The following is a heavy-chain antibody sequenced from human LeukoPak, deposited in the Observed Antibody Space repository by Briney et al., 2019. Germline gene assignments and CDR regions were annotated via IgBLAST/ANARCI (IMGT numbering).Heavy chain of an antibody. V-gene: IGHV4-34*01. CDR3: ARLGYCSGGSCYSLDY. J-gene: IGHJ4*02. CDR1: GGSFSGYY. CDR2: INHSGST. D-gene: IGHD2-15*01. Sequence: PSETLSLTCAVYGGSFSGYYWSWIPQPPGKGLEWIGEINHSGSTNYNPSLKSRVTISVDTSKNQFSLKLSSVTAADTAVYYCARLGYCSGGSCYSLDYWGQGILVTVSS.